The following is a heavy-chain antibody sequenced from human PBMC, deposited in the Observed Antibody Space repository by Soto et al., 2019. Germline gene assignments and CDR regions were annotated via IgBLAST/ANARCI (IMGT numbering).Heavy chain of an antibody. J-gene: IGHJ6*02. CDR2: IYYSGST. Sequence: SETLSLTCTVSGGSISSYYWSWIRQPPGKGLEWIGYIYYSGSTNYNPSLKSRVTISVDTSKNPFSLKLSSVTAADTAVYYCARDSLLGTVTNLRGWYYYNGMDVCDQGPMVTVSS. D-gene: IGHD4-17*01. CDR3: ARDSLLGTVTNLRGWYYYNGMDV. CDR1: GGSISSYY. V-gene: IGHV4-59*01.